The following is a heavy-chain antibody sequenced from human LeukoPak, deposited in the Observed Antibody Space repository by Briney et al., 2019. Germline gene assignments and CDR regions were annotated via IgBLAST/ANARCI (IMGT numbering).Heavy chain of an antibody. D-gene: IGHD2-21*02. CDR2: IYTSGST. CDR3: AREGDYYFDY. V-gene: IGHV4-4*07. Sequence: PSETLSLTCTVFRGSISRYHWNWIRQPAGKGLEWIGRIYTSGSTTCNPSLKSRVTISVDKSKNQFSLKLRSVTAADTAVYYCAREGDYYFDYWGQGPLVTVSS. CDR1: RGSISRYH. J-gene: IGHJ4*02.